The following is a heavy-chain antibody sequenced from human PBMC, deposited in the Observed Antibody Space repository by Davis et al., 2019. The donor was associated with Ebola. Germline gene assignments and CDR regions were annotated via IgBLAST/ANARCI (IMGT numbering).Heavy chain of an antibody. Sequence: GESLKISCAASGFTFSDYYMSWIRQAPGKGLEWVSYISSSSSYTNYADSVKGRFTISRDNSKNTLYLQMSSLRAEDTAVYYCVKDGLEWFPHLYYYGMDVWGQGTTVTVSS. J-gene: IGHJ6*02. V-gene: IGHV3-11*06. D-gene: IGHD3-3*01. CDR2: ISSSSSYT. CDR3: VKDGLEWFPHLYYYGMDV. CDR1: GFTFSDYY.